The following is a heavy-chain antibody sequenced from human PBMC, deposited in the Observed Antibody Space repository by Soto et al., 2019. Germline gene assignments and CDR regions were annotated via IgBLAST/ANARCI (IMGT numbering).Heavy chain of an antibody. CDR2: IYHSGST. J-gene: IGHJ5*02. Sequence: KPSETLSLTCAVSGGSISSSNWWSCVRQPPGKGLEWIGEIYHSGSTNYNPSLKSRVTISVDKSKNQFSLKLSSVTAADTAVYYCAREGEAAAGIGWFDPWGQGTLVTVSS. V-gene: IGHV4-4*02. CDR1: GGSISSSNW. CDR3: AREGEAAAGIGWFDP. D-gene: IGHD6-13*01.